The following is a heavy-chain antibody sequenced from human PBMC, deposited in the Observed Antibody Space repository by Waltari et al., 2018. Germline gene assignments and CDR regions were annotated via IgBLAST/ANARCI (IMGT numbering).Heavy chain of an antibody. CDR1: GYSISSGYY. CDR3: ARDPGYYDTSGYPAYFDY. CDR2: IYFSGST. D-gene: IGHD3-22*01. J-gene: IGHJ4*02. V-gene: IGHV4-38-2*02. Sequence: VQLQESGPGLVKPSETRSLTCTVSGYSISSGYYWGWIRQPPGKGLEWIGSIYFSGSTYYNPSHKSRVTISVDTSKNQFSLKLSSVTAADPAVYYCARDPGYYDTSGYPAYFDYWGQGTLVTVSS.